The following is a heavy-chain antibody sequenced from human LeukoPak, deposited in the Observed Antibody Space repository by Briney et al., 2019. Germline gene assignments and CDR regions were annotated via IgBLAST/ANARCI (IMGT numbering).Heavy chain of an antibody. CDR2: IIPNLGTT. CDR1: GGTSNSHA. CDR3: ATTNDGGGYQWGDFFDL. V-gene: IGHV1-69*04. D-gene: IGHD3-22*01. Sequence: SVTVSCKASGGTSNSHAISWVRQAPGQGLEWMGRIIPNLGTTNRAQNFQDRVTLTADKSTNTAYMELTSLASDYTAVYYCATTNDGGGYQWGDFFDLWGQGTLVTVSS. J-gene: IGHJ4*02.